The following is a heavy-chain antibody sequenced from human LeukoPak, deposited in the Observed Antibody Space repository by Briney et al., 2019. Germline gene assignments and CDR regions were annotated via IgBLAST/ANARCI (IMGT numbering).Heavy chain of an antibody. Sequence: ASVKDPCMSSGYTFTGYYMHWVRQAPGQGLEWMGRTNPNSGGTNYARKFQGRVTMTRDTSISTAYMELSRLRSDDTAVYYCAREFYDSIGYYYSHLDYWGQGTLVTVSS. CDR3: AREFYDSIGYYYSHLDY. V-gene: IGHV1-2*06. CDR2: TNPNSGGT. J-gene: IGHJ4*02. D-gene: IGHD3-22*01. CDR1: GYTFTGYY.